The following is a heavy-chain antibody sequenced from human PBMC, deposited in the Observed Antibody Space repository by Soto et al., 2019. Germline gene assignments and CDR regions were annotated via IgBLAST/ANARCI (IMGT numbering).Heavy chain of an antibody. CDR3: ARAMDFWSGYGFDY. CDR2: INAGNGNT. CDR1: GYTFTSYA. J-gene: IGHJ4*02. Sequence: QVQLVQSGAEVKKPGASVKVSCKASGYTFTSYAMHWVRQAPGQRLEWMGWINAGNGNTKYSQEFQGRVTITRDTSASTAYMELSSLRSEDTAVYYCARAMDFWSGYGFDYWGQGTLVTVSS. D-gene: IGHD3-3*01. V-gene: IGHV1-3*01.